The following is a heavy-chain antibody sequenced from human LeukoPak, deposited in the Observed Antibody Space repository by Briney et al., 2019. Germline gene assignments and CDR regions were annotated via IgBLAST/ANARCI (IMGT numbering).Heavy chain of an antibody. CDR1: GGTFSSYA. Sequence: GSSVKVSCKASGGTFSSYAISWVRQAPGQGLEWMGRIIPIFGTANYAQKFQGRVTITTDESTSTAYMELSNLRSEDTAVYYCARGKNDYGDHDPFDYWGQSTLVTVSP. D-gene: IGHD4-17*01. J-gene: IGHJ4*02. CDR2: IIPIFGTA. V-gene: IGHV1-69*05. CDR3: ARGKNDYGDHDPFDY.